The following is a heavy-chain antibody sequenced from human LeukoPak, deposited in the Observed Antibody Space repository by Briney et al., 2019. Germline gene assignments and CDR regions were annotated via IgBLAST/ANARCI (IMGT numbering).Heavy chain of an antibody. J-gene: IGHJ3*02. D-gene: IGHD2-2*02. CDR2: INHSGST. CDR3: AREIVVVPAAILHAFDI. Sequence: SETLSLTCAVYGGSFSGYYCSWIRQPPGKGLEWIGEINHSGSTNYNPSLKSRVIISVDTSKNQFSLKLSSVTAADTAVYSCAREIVVVPAAILHAFDIWGQGTMVTVSS. V-gene: IGHV4-34*01. CDR1: GGSFSGYY.